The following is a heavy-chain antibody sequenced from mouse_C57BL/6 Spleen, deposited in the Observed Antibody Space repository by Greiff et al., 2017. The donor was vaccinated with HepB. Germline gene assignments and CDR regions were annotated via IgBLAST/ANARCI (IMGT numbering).Heavy chain of an antibody. CDR2: ISYDGSN. CDR3: ARGYYYGGAMDY. D-gene: IGHD1-1*01. V-gene: IGHV3-6*01. Sequence: EVQLQQSGPGLVKPSQSLSLTCSVTGYSITSGYYWNWIRQFPGNKLEWMGYISYDGSNNYNPSLKNRISITRDTSKNQFFLKLNSVTTEDTATYYCARGYYYGGAMDYWGQGTSVTVSS. CDR1: GYSITSGYY. J-gene: IGHJ4*01.